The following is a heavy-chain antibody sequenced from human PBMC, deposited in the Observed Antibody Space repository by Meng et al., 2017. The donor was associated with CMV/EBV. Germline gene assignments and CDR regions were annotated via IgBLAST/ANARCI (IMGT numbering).Heavy chain of an antibody. CDR1: GGSISSSSYY. V-gene: IGHV4-39*07. J-gene: IGHJ5*02. Sequence: SETLSLTCTVSGGSISSSSYYWGWFRQSPGKGLEWIGNIYYSGSTNYNPSLKSRVTISVDTSKNQFSLKLSSVTAADTAVYYCARGSWYNWNYGNWFDPWGQGTLVTVSS. CDR2: IYYSGST. D-gene: IGHD1-7*01. CDR3: ARGSWYNWNYGNWFDP.